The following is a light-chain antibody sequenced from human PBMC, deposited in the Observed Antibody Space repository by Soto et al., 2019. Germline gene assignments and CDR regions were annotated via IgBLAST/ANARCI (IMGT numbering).Light chain of an antibody. J-gene: IGKJ4*01. CDR3: LQHNSYPLT. CDR1: QGINNH. V-gene: IGKV1-17*03. CDR2: AAS. Sequence: DIQMTQSPSAMSASVGDSITITCRASQGINNHLVWFQQKPGKVPQRLIYAASRLQSGVPSTFSGSGSGTEFTLTISSLQPEDSATYYCLQHNSYPLTFGGGTKVKI.